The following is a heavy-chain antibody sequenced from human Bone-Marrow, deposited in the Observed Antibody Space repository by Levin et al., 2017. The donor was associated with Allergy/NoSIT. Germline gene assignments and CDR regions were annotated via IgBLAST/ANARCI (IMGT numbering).Heavy chain of an antibody. Sequence: SQTLSLTCTVSGVSITSGNYYWSWIRQPAGKGLEWIGHIYTSGNTNYNPSLKSRVTISVDTSKNQFSLKLRSVTAADTAGYYCARVLQYYYYYMDVWGKGTTVTVSS. D-gene: IGHD5-24*01. CDR1: GVSITSGNYY. CDR3: ARVLQYYYYYMDV. J-gene: IGHJ6*03. CDR2: IYTSGNT. V-gene: IGHV4-61*09.